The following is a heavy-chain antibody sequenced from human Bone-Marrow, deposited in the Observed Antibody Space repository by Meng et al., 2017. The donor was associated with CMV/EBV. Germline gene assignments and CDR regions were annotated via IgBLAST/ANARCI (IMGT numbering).Heavy chain of an antibody. CDR3: ARGPMYYYGSGSYYHYYYYYGMDV. D-gene: IGHD3-10*01. CDR1: GGSFSGYY. Sequence: SETLSLTCAVYGGSFSGYYWSWIRQPPGKGLEWIGEINHSGSTNYNPSLKSRVTISVDTSKNQFSLKLSSVTAADTAVYYCARGPMYYYGSGSYYHYYYYYGMDVWGQGTMVTVSS. V-gene: IGHV4-34*01. J-gene: IGHJ6*02. CDR2: INHSGST.